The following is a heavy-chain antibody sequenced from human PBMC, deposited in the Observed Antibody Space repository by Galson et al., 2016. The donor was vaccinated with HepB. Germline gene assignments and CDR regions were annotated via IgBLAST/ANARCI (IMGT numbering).Heavy chain of an antibody. CDR2: ILNTGIT. J-gene: IGHJ4*02. CDR1: GGSISSSF. CDR3: ASRPETGTVHFDY. V-gene: IGHV4-59*01. D-gene: IGHD1/OR15-1a*01. Sequence: SETLSLTCTVSGGSISSSFWSWIRQPPGKGLEWIGYILNTGITNYNPSLQSRVTSSIDTSINQFSLKVNSVTAADTAVYYCASRPETGTVHFDYWGQGTLVTVSS.